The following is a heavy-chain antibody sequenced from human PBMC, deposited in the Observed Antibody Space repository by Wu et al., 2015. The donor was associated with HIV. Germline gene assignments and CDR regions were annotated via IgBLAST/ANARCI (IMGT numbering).Heavy chain of an antibody. CDR1: GYTFTGYY. Sequence: QVQLVQSGAEVRKPGASVKVSCKTSGYTFTGYYIHWVRQAPGQGLEWMGWINSKSGGTNYAQKFQGRVTMTRDTSISTAYMELSSLRSDDTAIYYCARCPMRNSGGMGVWGQGTTVTGLL. D-gene: IGHD3-10*01. J-gene: IGHJ6*02. V-gene: IGHV1-2*02. CDR2: INSKSGGT. CDR3: ARCPMRNSGGMGV.